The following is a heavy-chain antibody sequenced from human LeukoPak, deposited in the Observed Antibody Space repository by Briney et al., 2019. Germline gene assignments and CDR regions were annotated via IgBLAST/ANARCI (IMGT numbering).Heavy chain of an antibody. Sequence: GGSLRLSCAGSGFSVSTNYMTWVRQAPGKGLEWVSVMYTLGDRYYADSVKGRFTISRDNSKNTLYLQMNSLRAEDTAVYYCARGGSYLSAFDIWGQGTMVTVPS. CDR2: MYTLGDR. J-gene: IGHJ3*02. CDR3: ARGGSYLSAFDI. D-gene: IGHD1-26*01. V-gene: IGHV3-66*01. CDR1: GFSVSTNY.